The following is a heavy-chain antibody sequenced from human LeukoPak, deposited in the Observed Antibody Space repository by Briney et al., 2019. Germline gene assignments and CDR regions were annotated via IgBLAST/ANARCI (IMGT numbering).Heavy chain of an antibody. CDR3: ATARDILTTISVGGFDY. CDR1: VYTFTGFY. Sequence: ASVKVSCKASVYTFTGFYIHWVRQAPGQGLEWMGWINPNSGGTNYAQKFRGRVTITRDSSISTAYMELSRLSSDDTAVYYCATARDILTTISVGGFDYWGQGTLVTVSS. J-gene: IGHJ4*02. D-gene: IGHD5-12*01. V-gene: IGHV1-2*02. CDR2: INPNSGGT.